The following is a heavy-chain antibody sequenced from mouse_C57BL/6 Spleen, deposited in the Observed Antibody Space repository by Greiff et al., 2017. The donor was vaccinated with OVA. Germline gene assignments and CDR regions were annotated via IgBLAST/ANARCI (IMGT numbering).Heavy chain of an antibody. J-gene: IGHJ3*01. CDR3: ARSGNGTPWFAY. Sequence: QVQLQQSGAELVRPGTSVKVSCKASGYAFTNYLIEWVKQRPGQGLEWIGVINPGSGGTNDNEKFKGKATLTADKSSSTAYMQLSSLTSEDSAVYFCARSGNGTPWFAYWGQGTLVTVSA. CDR2: INPGSGGT. CDR1: GYAFTNYL. V-gene: IGHV1-54*01. D-gene: IGHD1-1*01.